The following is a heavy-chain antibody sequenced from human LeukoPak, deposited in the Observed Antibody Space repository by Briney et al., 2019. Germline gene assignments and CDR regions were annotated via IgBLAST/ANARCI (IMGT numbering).Heavy chain of an antibody. Sequence: SETLSLTCAVYGGSFSGYYWSWIRQPPGKGLEWIGEINHSGSTNYNPSLKSRVTISVDTSKNQFSLKLSSVTVADTAVYYCATRYCSSTSCSTEWFDPWGQGTLVTVSS. D-gene: IGHD2-2*01. CDR1: GGSFSGYY. CDR2: INHSGST. V-gene: IGHV4-34*01. J-gene: IGHJ5*02. CDR3: ATRYCSSTSCSTEWFDP.